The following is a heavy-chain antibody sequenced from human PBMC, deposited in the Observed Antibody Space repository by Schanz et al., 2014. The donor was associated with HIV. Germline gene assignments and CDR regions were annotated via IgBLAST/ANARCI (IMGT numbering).Heavy chain of an antibody. CDR2: IRSKAIGGTT. Sequence: EVRLVESGGTLVKPGRSLRLSCTASGFTFGSYAITWFRQAPGRGLEWVRFIRSKAIGGTTEYAASVRGRFTISRDDSKSIVYLQMNSLKIEDTAVYYCSRGDYDFWSGFDPWGQGTLVTVSS. J-gene: IGHJ5*02. CDR3: SRGDYDFWSGFDP. D-gene: IGHD3-3*01. V-gene: IGHV3-49*05. CDR1: GFTFGSYA.